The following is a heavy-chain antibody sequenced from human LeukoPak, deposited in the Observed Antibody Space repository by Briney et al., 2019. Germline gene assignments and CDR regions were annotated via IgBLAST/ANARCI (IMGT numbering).Heavy chain of an antibody. D-gene: IGHD1-1*01. V-gene: IGHV3-74*01. CDR1: GFIFSNYW. J-gene: IGHJ4*02. CDR3: ARGAGTTAFDY. CDR2: ISTDGSRT. Sequence: GGSLRLSCAVSGFIFSNYWMHWVRQAPGKGLEWVSPISTDGSRTPSADSVKGRFTTSRDNAKNTLYLQMNSLRAEDTAVYYCARGAGTTAFDYWGQGTLVTVSS.